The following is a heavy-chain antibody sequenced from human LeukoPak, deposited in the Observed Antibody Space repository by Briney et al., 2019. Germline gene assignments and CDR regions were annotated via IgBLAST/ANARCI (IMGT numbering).Heavy chain of an antibody. CDR3: ARDEPGIAVAGSIDY. CDR1: GGSISSYY. J-gene: IGHJ4*02. CDR2: IYYSGST. D-gene: IGHD6-19*01. Sequence: PSETLSLTCTVSGGSISSYYWSWIRQPPGKGLEWIGYIYYSGSTNYNPSLKSRVTISVDTSKNQFSLKLSSVTAADTAVYYCARDEPGIAVAGSIDYWGQGTLVTVPS. V-gene: IGHV4-59*01.